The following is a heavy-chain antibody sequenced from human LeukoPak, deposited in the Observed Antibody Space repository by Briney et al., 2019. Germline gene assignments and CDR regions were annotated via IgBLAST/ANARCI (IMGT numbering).Heavy chain of an antibody. Sequence: GGSLRLSCAASGFTFDDYGMSWVRQAPGKGLEWVSLIDSGGFTYYADSVKGRFTISRDNSKNTLYLQMNSLRAEDTAVYFCANTYYYDGSGYYYLGWFDPWGQGTLVTVSS. CDR3: ANTYYYDGSGYYYLGWFDP. J-gene: IGHJ5*02. CDR2: IDSGGFT. V-gene: IGHV3-66*01. CDR1: GFTFDDYG. D-gene: IGHD3-22*01.